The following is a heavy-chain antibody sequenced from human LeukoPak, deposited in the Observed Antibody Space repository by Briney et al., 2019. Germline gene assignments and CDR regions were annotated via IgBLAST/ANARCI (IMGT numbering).Heavy chain of an antibody. V-gene: IGHV6-1*01. CDR2: TYYRSKWYN. CDR3: AREDSSSPSPFDY. Sequence: SQTLSLTCAISGDSVSSNSAAWNSIRQSPSRGLEWLGRTYYRSKWYNDYAVSVKRRITINPDTSKNQFSLQLNSVTPEDTAVYYCAREDSSSPSPFDYWGQGTLVTVSS. CDR1: GDSVSSNSAA. J-gene: IGHJ4*02. D-gene: IGHD6-13*01.